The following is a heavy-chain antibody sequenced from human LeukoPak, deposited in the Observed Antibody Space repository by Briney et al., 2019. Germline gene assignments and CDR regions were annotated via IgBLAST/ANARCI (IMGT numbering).Heavy chain of an antibody. J-gene: IGHJ4*02. D-gene: IGHD2-15*01. V-gene: IGHV3-30*18. CDR1: GFTFNNYG. CDR2: ISYDGGNK. CDR3: AKDSCGGSCYPDY. Sequence: GGSLRLSRAASGFTFNNYGIHWVRQAPGKGLEWVAVISYDGGNKYYADSVKGRFTISRDNSKNTLYLQMSSLRAGDTAVYYCAKDSCGGSCYPDYWGQGTLVTVSS.